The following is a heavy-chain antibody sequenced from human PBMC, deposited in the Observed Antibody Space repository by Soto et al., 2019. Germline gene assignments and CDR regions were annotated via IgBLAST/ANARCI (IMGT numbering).Heavy chain of an antibody. Sequence: ASVKVSCKASGYTFTSYDINWVRQATGQGLEWMGWMNPNSGNTGYAQKFQGRVTMTRNTSISTAYMELSSLRSEDTAVYYCARGYCSGGSCYWGLDYYGMDVWGQGTTVTVSS. D-gene: IGHD2-15*01. CDR1: GYTFTSYD. CDR3: ARGYCSGGSCYWGLDYYGMDV. CDR2: MNPNSGNT. J-gene: IGHJ6*02. V-gene: IGHV1-8*01.